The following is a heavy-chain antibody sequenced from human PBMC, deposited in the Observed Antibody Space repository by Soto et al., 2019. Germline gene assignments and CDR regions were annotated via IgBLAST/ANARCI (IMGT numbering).Heavy chain of an antibody. J-gene: IGHJ4*02. Sequence: SETLSLTCSVSGGSISSSSFSWTWIRQPPGRGLEWIGSIYYSGSTYYNSSLKSRLTISVDTSKNQFSLKLSSVTAADTAVYYCARGRWLQLGYFDYWGQGTLVTVSS. CDR2: IYYSGST. D-gene: IGHD5-12*01. CDR1: GGSISSSSFS. V-gene: IGHV4-39*01. CDR3: ARGRWLQLGYFDY.